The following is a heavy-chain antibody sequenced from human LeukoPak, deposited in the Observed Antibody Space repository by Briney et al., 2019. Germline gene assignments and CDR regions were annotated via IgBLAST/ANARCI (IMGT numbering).Heavy chain of an antibody. CDR3: AKGDYDFWSGYYFY. CDR1: GFTFDDYA. D-gene: IGHD3-3*01. V-gene: IGHV3-9*01. CDR2: ISLNSGSI. Sequence: SLRLSCAASGFTFDDYAMHWVRQAPGKGLEWVSGISLNSGSIGYADSVKGRFTISRDNAKNSLYLQMNSLRAEDTALYYCAKGDYDFWSGYYFYWGQGTLVPVSS. J-gene: IGHJ4*02.